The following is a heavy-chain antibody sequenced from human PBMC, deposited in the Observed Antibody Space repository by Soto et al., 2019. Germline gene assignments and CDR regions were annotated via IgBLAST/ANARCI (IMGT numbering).Heavy chain of an antibody. J-gene: IGHJ3*02. Sequence: QLQLQESGPGLVKPSETLSLTCTVSSGSISGGSYYWDWIRQPPGKGLEWIGNIYYSGSTNYNPSLESRVTISVDTSKNQFSLKLSSVTAADTAVYYCARQTDSYYTFDAFDIWGQGTMVTVSS. CDR1: SGSISGGSYY. CDR3: ARQTDSYYTFDAFDI. V-gene: IGHV4-39*01. D-gene: IGHD3-22*01. CDR2: IYYSGST.